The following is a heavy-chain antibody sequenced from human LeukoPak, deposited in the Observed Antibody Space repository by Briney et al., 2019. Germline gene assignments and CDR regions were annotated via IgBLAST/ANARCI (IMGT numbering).Heavy chain of an antibody. V-gene: IGHV3-74*03. D-gene: IGHD3-10*01. CDR3: VRYDGSGNWGN. Sequence: GGSLRLSCVASGLTLSTYWMHWVRQAPGRGLVWVSHISGDGTNIKYADSVKGRFTISRDNAKNMLYLEMQSLRVEDTAVYYCVRYDGSGNWGNWGQGALVTVSS. CDR2: ISGDGTNI. CDR1: GLTLSTYW. J-gene: IGHJ4*02.